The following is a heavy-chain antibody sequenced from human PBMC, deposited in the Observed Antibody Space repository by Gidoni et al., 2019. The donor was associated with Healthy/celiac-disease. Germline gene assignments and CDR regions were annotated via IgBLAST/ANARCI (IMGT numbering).Heavy chain of an antibody. CDR1: GFTFSRDA. CDR2: ISGSGGST. CDR3: AKDCSSTSCYDLIDY. D-gene: IGHD2-2*01. V-gene: IGHV3-23*04. Sequence: EVQLVDSGGGLVQRGGSLSLSCAAPGFTFSRDAMSWVREAPGKGLEWVSSISGSGGSTYYEDSVKGRFTISRDNSKNTLYLQMNSLRAEDTAVYYCAKDCSSTSCYDLIDYWGQGTLVTVSS. J-gene: IGHJ4*02.